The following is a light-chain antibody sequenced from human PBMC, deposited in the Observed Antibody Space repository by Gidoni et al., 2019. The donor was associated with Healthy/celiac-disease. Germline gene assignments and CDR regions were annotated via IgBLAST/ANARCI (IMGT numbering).Light chain of an antibody. V-gene: IGKV1-39*01. J-gene: IGKJ2*01. CDR1: QSISSY. Sequence: DIQMTPSPSSQSASVGDRVTITCRASQSISSYLNWYQQKPGKAPKLLIYAASSLQSGVPSRFSGSGSGTDFTLTISSLQPEDFATYYCQQSYSTPRTFGQGTKLEIK. CDR2: AAS. CDR3: QQSYSTPRT.